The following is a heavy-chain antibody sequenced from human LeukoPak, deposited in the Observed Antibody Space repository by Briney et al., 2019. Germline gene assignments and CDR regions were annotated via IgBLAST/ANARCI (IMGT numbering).Heavy chain of an antibody. J-gene: IGHJ4*02. CDR1: GYSFPFYG. Sequence: ASVKVSCEASGYSFPFYGINWVRQATGQGLEWMGWMNPNSGRTGYAQNLQGRITITRNTSISTAYMELSSLRSEDTAVYYCTRETSSRYFDYWGQGTLVTVSS. CDR3: TRETSSRYFDY. V-gene: IGHV1-8*01. CDR2: MNPNSGRT.